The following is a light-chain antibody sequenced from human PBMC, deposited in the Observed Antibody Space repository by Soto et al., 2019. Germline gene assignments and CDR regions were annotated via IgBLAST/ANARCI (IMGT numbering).Light chain of an antibody. CDR3: SSYRSSDTYV. Sequence: QSALTQPASVSGSPGQSITISCTGTSSDVGTYDYVSWYQQYPGKAPKLMIYDVNNRPSGVSNRFSGSKSANTASLTISGLQSEDEADYYCSSYRSSDTYVFGTGTKLTVL. CDR2: DVN. CDR1: SSDVGTYDY. V-gene: IGLV2-14*03. J-gene: IGLJ1*01.